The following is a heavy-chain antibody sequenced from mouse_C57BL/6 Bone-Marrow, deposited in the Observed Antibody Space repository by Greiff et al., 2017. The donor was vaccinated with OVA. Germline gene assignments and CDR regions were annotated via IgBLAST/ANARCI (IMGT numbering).Heavy chain of an antibody. J-gene: IGHJ1*03. Sequence: VQLQQSGPELVKPGASVKISCKASGYTFTDYYMNWVKQSHGKSLEWIGDINPNNGGTSYNQKFKGKATLTVDKSSSTAYMELRSLTSEDSAVYYCARLEEVYGSSPYWYFDVWGTGTTVTVSS. D-gene: IGHD1-1*01. CDR3: ARLEEVYGSSPYWYFDV. CDR2: INPNNGGT. V-gene: IGHV1-26*01. CDR1: GYTFTDYY.